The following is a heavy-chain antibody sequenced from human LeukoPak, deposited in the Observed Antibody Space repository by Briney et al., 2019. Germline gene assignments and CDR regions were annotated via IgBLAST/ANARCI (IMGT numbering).Heavy chain of an antibody. CDR1: GYTFTSYD. Sequence: ASVKASCKASGYTFTSYDINWVRQATGQGLEWMGWMNPNSGNTGYAQKFQGRVTMTRNTSISTAYMELSSLRSEDTAVYYCAREGGVVVPSYYYYYGMDVWGQGTTVTVSS. CDR3: AREGGVVVPSYYYYYGMDV. J-gene: IGHJ6*02. D-gene: IGHD2-21*01. CDR2: MNPNSGNT. V-gene: IGHV1-8*01.